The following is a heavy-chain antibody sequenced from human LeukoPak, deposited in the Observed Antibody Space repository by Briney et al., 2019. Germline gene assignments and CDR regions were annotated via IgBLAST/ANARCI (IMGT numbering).Heavy chain of an antibody. J-gene: IGHJ4*02. CDR1: GGSISSSSYY. D-gene: IGHD1-26*01. CDR2: IYYSGST. CDR3: ARLREWELLYYFDY. V-gene: IGHV4-39*01. Sequence: SETLSLTCTVSGGSISSSSYYWGWIRQPPGKGLEWIGSIYYSGSTYYNPSLKSRVTISVDTSKNQFSLKLSSVTAADTAVYYCARLREWELLYYFDYWGQGTLVTVSS.